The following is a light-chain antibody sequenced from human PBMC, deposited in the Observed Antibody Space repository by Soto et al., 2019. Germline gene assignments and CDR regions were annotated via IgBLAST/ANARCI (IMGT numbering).Light chain of an antibody. J-gene: IGKJ5*01. CDR2: EAS. Sequence: EIVLTQSPGTLSLSPGERATLSCRASQSVPRSYLAWFQQRPGQAPRLHIYEASTRATDIPDRFSGSESGTDFTLTISSLEPEDFAVYYCQQYAWSPLTFGQGTRLET. CDR1: QSVPRSY. V-gene: IGKV3-20*01. CDR3: QQYAWSPLT.